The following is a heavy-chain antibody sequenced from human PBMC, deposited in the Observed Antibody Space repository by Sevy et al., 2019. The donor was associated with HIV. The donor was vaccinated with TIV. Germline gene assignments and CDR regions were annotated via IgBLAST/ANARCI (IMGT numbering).Heavy chain of an antibody. Sequence: GGSLRLSCAASGFTVNSNCMTWVRQAPGKGLEGVSVIHSDDTTYHADSVKDRFTISRDNFKNTLYLHMSSLRAEDTAVYYCARGKSGYGYALNYWGQGTLVTVSS. V-gene: IGHV3-66*01. D-gene: IGHD5-18*01. CDR3: ARGKSGYGYALNY. CDR1: GFTVNSNC. J-gene: IGHJ4*02. CDR2: IHSDDTT.